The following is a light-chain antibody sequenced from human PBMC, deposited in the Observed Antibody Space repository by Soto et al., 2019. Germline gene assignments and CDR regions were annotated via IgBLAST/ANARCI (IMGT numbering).Light chain of an antibody. CDR2: DVS. V-gene: IGLV2-14*01. CDR3: SSDTGSSSP. Sequence: QSALTQPASVSGSPGQSITISRTGTSSDVGGYNYVSWYQQHPGKAPKLMIYDVSNRPSGVSNRFSGSKSGNTASLTISGLQAEDAADYYCSSDTGSSSPFGTGTKLTVL. J-gene: IGLJ1*01. CDR1: SSDVGGYNY.